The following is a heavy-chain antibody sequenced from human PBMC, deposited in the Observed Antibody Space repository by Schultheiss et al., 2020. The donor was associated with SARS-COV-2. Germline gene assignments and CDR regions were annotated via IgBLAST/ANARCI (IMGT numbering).Heavy chain of an antibody. CDR3: ARSATRLASRMDV. V-gene: IGHV3-NL1*01. D-gene: IGHD4-11*01. CDR2: ISGSGGST. CDR1: GFTFSSYG. Sequence: GGSLRLSCAASGFTFSSYGMHWVRQAPGKGLEWVSAISGSGGSTYYADSVKGRFTISRDNSKNTLYLQMNSLRSEDTAVYYCARSATRLASRMDVWGQGTTVTVSS. J-gene: IGHJ6*02.